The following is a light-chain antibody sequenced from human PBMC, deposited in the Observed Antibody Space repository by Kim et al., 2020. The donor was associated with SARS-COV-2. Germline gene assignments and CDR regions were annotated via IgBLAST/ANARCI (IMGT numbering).Light chain of an antibody. J-gene: IGLJ2*01. CDR1: SPNIGDNY. Sequence: GKKVTMPCPGTSPNIGDNYVAGYQHLPGTAPKRLIYDNNKRPSGIRDRFSGSKSGTSASLGITGLQTGDEADYYCGTWDSSLTEVVFGGGTQLTVL. CDR3: GTWDSSLTEVV. CDR2: DNN. V-gene: IGLV1-51*01.